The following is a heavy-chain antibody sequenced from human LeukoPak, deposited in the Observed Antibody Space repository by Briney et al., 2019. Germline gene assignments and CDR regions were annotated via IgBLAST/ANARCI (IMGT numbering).Heavy chain of an antibody. Sequence: SETLSLTCTVSGYSISSGYYWGWIRQPPGKGLEWIGSIYHSGSTYYNPSLKSRVTISVDTSKNQFSLKLSSVTAADTAVYYCARDLNVDPLDYWGQGTLVTVSS. CDR1: GYSISSGYY. CDR2: IYHSGST. CDR3: ARDLNVDPLDY. V-gene: IGHV4-38-2*02. J-gene: IGHJ4*02. D-gene: IGHD5-12*01.